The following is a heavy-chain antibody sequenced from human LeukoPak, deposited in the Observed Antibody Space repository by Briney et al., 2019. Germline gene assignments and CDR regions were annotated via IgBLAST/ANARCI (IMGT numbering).Heavy chain of an antibody. J-gene: IGHJ5*02. Sequence: SETLSLTCTVSGGSISSSSYYWGWIRQPPGKGLEWIGSIYYSGSTYYNPSLKSRVTISVDTSKNQFSLKLSSVTAADTAVYYCARRKSWGYSSGWYWFDPWGQGTLVTVSS. V-gene: IGHV4-39*01. CDR1: GGSISSSSYY. CDR2: IYYSGST. D-gene: IGHD6-19*01. CDR3: ARRKSWGYSSGWYWFDP.